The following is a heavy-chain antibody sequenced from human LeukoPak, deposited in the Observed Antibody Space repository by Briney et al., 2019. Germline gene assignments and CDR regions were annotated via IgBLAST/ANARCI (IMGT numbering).Heavy chain of an antibody. CDR2: INPSGGST. D-gene: IGHD3-3*01. V-gene: IGHV1-46*01. CDR3: ARDRVTIFGVVIIPFYYYYGMDV. CDR1: GYTFTSYY. J-gene: IGHJ6*02. Sequence: ASVTVSCKASGYTFTSYYMHWVRQAPGQGLEWMGIINPSGGSTSYAQKFQGRVTMTRDTSTSTVYMELSSLRSEDTAVYYCARDRVTIFGVVIIPFYYYYGMDVWGQGTTVTVSS.